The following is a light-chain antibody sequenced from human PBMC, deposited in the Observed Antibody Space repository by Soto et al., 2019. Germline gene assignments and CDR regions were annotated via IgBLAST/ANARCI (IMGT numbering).Light chain of an antibody. CDR1: DNIGSN. CDR3: QQSYKILT. CDR2: AAP. Sequence: DIQLTQSPASLSASVGDRVTITCRASDNIGSNLNWYQHQTGTAPKLLIYAAPSLQGGVPSRFSGSGYGTQFTLTISGLQTEDFATYYCQQSYKILTFGGGTKVDIK. J-gene: IGKJ4*01. V-gene: IGKV1-39*01.